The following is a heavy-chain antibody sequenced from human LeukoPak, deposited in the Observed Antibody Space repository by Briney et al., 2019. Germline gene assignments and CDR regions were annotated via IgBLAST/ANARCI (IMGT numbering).Heavy chain of an antibody. CDR1: GGSVSSHS. CDR3: ARGNDYGDPRWFDP. CDR2: IYYSGST. D-gene: IGHD4-17*01. J-gene: IGHJ5*02. V-gene: IGHV4-59*02. Sequence: SETLSLTCTVSGGSVSSHSWSWLRQPPGKGLEWIGYIYYSGSTNYNPSLKSRVTISVDTSKNQFSLKLSSVTAADTAVYYCARGNDYGDPRWFDPWGQGTLVTVSS.